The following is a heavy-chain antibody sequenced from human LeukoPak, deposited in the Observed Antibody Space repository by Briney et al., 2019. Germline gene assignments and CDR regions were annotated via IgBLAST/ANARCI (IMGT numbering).Heavy chain of an antibody. J-gene: IGHJ4*02. CDR3: ARHPKRGYSGYESDY. V-gene: IGHV5-51*01. Sequence: GESLKISCKASGYSFTTYWIGWVRQMPGKGLEWMGIIYPADSTAHYSPSFQGQVTISVDKSINTAYLQWSRLKASATAMYYCARHPKRGYSGYESDYWGQGTLVTVSS. CDR1: GYSFTTYW. D-gene: IGHD5-12*01. CDR2: IYPADSTA.